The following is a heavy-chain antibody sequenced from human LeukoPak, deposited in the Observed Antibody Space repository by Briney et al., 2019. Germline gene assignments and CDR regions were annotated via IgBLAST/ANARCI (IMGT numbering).Heavy chain of an antibody. J-gene: IGHJ4*02. CDR3: ASLYYDILTGYPDFDY. D-gene: IGHD3-9*01. Sequence: SETLSLTCAVYGGSLSGYYWSWIRQPPGKGLEWIGSIYYSGSTYYNPSLKSRVTISVDTSKNQFSLKLSSVTAADTAVYYCASLYYDILTGYPDFDYWGQGTLVTVSS. CDR1: GGSLSGYY. V-gene: IGHV4-34*01. CDR2: IYYSGST.